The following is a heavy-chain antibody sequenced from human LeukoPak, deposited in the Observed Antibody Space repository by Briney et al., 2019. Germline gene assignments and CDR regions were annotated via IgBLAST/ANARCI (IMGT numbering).Heavy chain of an antibody. CDR2: ISGSGGST. V-gene: IGHV3-23*01. CDR3: AREGSSGYSIDP. J-gene: IGHJ5*02. CDR1: GFTFSSYG. Sequence: PGGTLRLSCAASGFTFSSYGMSWVRQAPGKGLEWVSAISGSGGSTYYADSVKGRFTISRDNSKNTLYLQMNSLRAEDTAVYYCAREGSSGYSIDPWGQGMLVTVSS. D-gene: IGHD3-22*01.